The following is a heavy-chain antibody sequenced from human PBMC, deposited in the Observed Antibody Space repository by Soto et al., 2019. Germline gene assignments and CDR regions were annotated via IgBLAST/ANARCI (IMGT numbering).Heavy chain of an antibody. Sequence: QIQLVQSGGEVKKPGASVKVSCKASGYTFRSYGISWVRQAPGQGLEWVGWISAYNGDTHYAPKFQDRITLTTETSTDTASMEVRSLRLDDTAVYYCAKDWRRFYDNSGLIWVSWGQGSLVTVSS. V-gene: IGHV1-18*04. CDR2: ISAYNGDT. CDR1: GYTFRSYG. J-gene: IGHJ5*02. D-gene: IGHD3-22*01. CDR3: AKDWRRFYDNSGLIWVS.